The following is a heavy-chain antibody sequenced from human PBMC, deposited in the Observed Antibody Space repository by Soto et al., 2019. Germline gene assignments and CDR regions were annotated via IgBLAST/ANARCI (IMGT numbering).Heavy chain of an antibody. D-gene: IGHD4-17*01. J-gene: IGHJ4*02. CDR1: GFAVDDCA. V-gene: IGHV3-9*01. CDR3: AKDMKWGGMTTIHYFDS. CDR2: ISANGDNV. Sequence: GGALRLSCVASGFAVDDCAMHWVRQAPGKGLEWVSGISANGDNVDYADSVKGRFTVSRDNAKNSLFLQMNSLRPEDTALYYCAKDMKWGGMTTIHYFDSWGQGT.